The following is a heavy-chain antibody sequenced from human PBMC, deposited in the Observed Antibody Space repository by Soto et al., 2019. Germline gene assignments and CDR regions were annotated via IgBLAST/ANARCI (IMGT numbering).Heavy chain of an antibody. V-gene: IGHV4-59*01. J-gene: IGHJ4*02. CDR1: GGSISSYY. D-gene: IGHD3-9*01. Sequence: PSETLSLTCTVSGGSISSYYWSWIRQPPGKGLEWIGYIYYSGSTNYNPSLKSRVTISVGTSKNQFSLKLSSVTAADTAVYYCAIVRSSRYDILTGYYSVWGQGTLVTVSS. CDR3: AIVRSSRYDILTGYYSV. CDR2: IYYSGST.